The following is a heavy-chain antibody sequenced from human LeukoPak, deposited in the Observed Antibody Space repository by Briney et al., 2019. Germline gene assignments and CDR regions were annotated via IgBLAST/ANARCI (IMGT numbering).Heavy chain of an antibody. V-gene: IGHV3-7*01. CDR2: IKQDGSEK. CDR3: ARAGQEWFGELGFDQ. Sequence: GGSLRLSCAASGFSFSRYWMSWVRQAPGKGLEWVANIKQDGSEKNYVESVKGRFTISRDNAKNSLYLQTNSLRAEDTAVYYCARAGQEWFGELGFDQWGQGTLVTVSS. CDR1: GFSFSRYW. J-gene: IGHJ4*02. D-gene: IGHD3-10*01.